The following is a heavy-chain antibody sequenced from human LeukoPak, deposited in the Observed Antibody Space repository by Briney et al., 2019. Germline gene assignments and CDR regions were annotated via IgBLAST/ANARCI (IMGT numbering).Heavy chain of an antibody. CDR2: ISYDGSNK. CDR1: GFTFSSYG. CDR3: AKDGPISIVGATTSVDY. D-gene: IGHD1-26*01. V-gene: IGHV3-30*18. Sequence: QPGGSLRLSCAASGFTFSSYGMHWVRQAPGKGLEWVAVISYDGSNKYYADSVKGRFTISRDNSKNTLYLQMNSLRAEDTAVYYCAKDGPISIVGATTSVDYWGQGTLVTVSS. J-gene: IGHJ4*02.